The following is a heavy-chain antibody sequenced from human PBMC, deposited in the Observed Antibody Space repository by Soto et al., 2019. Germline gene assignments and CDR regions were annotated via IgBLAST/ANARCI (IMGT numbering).Heavy chain of an antibody. CDR1: GYTFTSYG. CDR2: ISAYNGNT. Sequence: ASVKVSCKASGYTFTSYGISWVRQAPGQGLEWMGWISAYNGNTNYAQKLQGRVTMTTDTSTSTAYMELRSLRSDDTAVYYCARDITGILREDSYYYGTDVWGQGTTVTVSS. D-gene: IGHD1-20*01. J-gene: IGHJ6*02. V-gene: IGHV1-18*01. CDR3: ARDITGILREDSYYYGTDV.